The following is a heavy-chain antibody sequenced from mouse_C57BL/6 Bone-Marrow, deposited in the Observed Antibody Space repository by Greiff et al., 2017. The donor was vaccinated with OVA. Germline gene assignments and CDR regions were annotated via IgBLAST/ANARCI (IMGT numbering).Heavy chain of an antibody. J-gene: IGHJ3*01. D-gene: IGHD1-1*01. CDR1: GYTFTNYW. CDR3: ARWGYYGSRAWFAY. CDR2: IYPGGGYT. Sequence: QVQLQQSGAELVRPGTSVKMSCKASGYTFTNYWIGWAKQRPGHGLEWIGDIYPGGGYTNYNEKFKGKATLTADKSSSTAYMQFSSLTSEDSAIDYCARWGYYGSRAWFAYGGQGTLVTVSA. V-gene: IGHV1-63*01.